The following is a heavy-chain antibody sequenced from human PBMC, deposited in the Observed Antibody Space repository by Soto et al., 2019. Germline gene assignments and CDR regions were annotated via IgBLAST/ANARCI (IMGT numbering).Heavy chain of an antibody. Sequence: SETLSLTCAVYGGSFSGYYWSWIRQPPGKGLEWIGEINHSGSTNYNPSLKSRVTISVDTSKNQFYLKLSSVTAADTAVYYCASSEEPQSPRINYWGQGTLVTVSS. J-gene: IGHJ4*02. CDR3: ASSEEPQSPRINY. CDR2: INHSGST. V-gene: IGHV4-34*01. CDR1: GGSFSGYY.